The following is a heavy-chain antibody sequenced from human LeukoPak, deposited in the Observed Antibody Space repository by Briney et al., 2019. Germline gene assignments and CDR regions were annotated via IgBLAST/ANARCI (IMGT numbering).Heavy chain of an antibody. CDR2: INPNSGGT. Sequence: ASVKVSCKASGYTFTGYYMHWVRQAPGQGLEWMGWINPNSGGTNYAQKFQGRVTMTRDTSISTAYMELSRLRSDDTAVYYCAGLNYDILTGYYQGPYYYYGMDVWGQGTTVTVSS. D-gene: IGHD3-9*01. V-gene: IGHV1-2*02. CDR1: GYTFTGYY. CDR3: AGLNYDILTGYYQGPYYYYGMDV. J-gene: IGHJ6*02.